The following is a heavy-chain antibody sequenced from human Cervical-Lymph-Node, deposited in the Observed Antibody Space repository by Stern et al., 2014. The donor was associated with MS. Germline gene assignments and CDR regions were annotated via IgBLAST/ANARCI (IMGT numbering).Heavy chain of an antibody. D-gene: IGHD3-3*01. CDR1: GGTFTSYS. J-gene: IGHJ4*02. CDR3: AREDFWNGEHFDN. V-gene: IGHV1-69*08. CDR2: IIPIAGLA. Sequence: QVQLVQSGPEVKEPGSSLTVSCKASGGTFTSYSFSWVRQAPGQGLLWMGRIIPIAGLAMVAPKFQGRVTINAATSTKTAHMQMTSVTSEDTAVYYCAREDFWNGEHFDNWGQGTLVTVSS.